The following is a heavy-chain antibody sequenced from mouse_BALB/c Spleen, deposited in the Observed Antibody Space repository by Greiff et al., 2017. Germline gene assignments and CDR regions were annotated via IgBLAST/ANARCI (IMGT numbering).Heavy chain of an antibody. CDR1: GYTFTSYV. CDR3: ARGTTVFDY. J-gene: IGHJ2*01. V-gene: IGHV1-14*01. Sequence: LVESGPELVKPGASVKMSCKASGYTFTSYVMHWVKQKPGQGLEWIGYINPYNDGTKYNEKFKGKATLTSDKSSSTAYMELSSLTSEDSAVYYCARGTTVFDYWGQGTTLTVSS. D-gene: IGHD1-1*01. CDR2: INPYNDGT.